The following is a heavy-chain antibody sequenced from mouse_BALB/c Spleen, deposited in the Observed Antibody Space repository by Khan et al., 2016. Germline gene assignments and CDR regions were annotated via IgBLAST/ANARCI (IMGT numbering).Heavy chain of an antibody. CDR2: INTYTGEP. Sequence: QIQLVQSGPELKKPGETVKISCKASGYTFTNYGMNWVKQAPGKGLKWMGWINTYTGEPTYADDFKGRFAFSLETSASTAYLQINNLKNEDTATYFCARWLRRYYAMDYWGQGTSVTVSS. D-gene: IGHD2-2*01. CDR1: GYTFTNYG. V-gene: IGHV9-3-1*01. CDR3: ARWLRRYYAMDY. J-gene: IGHJ4*01.